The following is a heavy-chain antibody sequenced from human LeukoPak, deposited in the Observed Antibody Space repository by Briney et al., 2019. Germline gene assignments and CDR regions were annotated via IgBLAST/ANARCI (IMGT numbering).Heavy chain of an antibody. Sequence: PGGSLRLSCAAPGFTFSSYAMSWVRQAPGKGLEWVSAISGSGGSTYYADSVKGRFTISRDNSKNTLYLQMNSLRAEDTAVYYCAKHGSGYYSHFDYWGQGTLVTVSS. D-gene: IGHD3-22*01. CDR2: ISGSGGST. CDR3: AKHGSGYYSHFDY. J-gene: IGHJ4*02. V-gene: IGHV3-23*01. CDR1: GFTFSSYA.